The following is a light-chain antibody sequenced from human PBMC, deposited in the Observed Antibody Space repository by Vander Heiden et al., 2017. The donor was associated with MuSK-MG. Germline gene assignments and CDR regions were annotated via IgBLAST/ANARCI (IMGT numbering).Light chain of an antibody. Sequence: DIQMTQSPSSLSASVGDRVTITCRASQSVSSSLNWYQQKPGKAPNLLIYAASSLESGVPSRFSGSGSGTDFTLTISSLQPEDFATYYCQQSYSTPWTFGQGTKVELK. CDR2: AAS. J-gene: IGKJ1*01. CDR3: QQSYSTPWT. CDR1: QSVSSS. V-gene: IGKV1-39*01.